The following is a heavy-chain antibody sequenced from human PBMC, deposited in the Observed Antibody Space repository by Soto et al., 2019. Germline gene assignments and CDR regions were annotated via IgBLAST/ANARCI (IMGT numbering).Heavy chain of an antibody. J-gene: IGHJ4*02. Sequence: PGGSLRLSCAVSGFTLSDHYIDWVRQAPWKGLEWVGRSRDKAQGYSTEYASSVKGRFTTSRDDSKNSVYLQMNSLKIEDTAVYYCVRTTYFADSSGYTRCFDYCGKGTLVTVSS. D-gene: IGHD3-22*01. CDR1: GFTLSDHY. CDR3: VRTTYFADSSGYTRCFDY. CDR2: SRDKAQGYST. V-gene: IGHV3-72*01.